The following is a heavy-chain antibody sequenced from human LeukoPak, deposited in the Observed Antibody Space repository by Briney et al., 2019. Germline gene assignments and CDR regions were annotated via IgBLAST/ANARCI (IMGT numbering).Heavy chain of an antibody. V-gene: IGHV1-18*01. CDR3: ARGNQAKIQLWLPGYYYYMDV. CDR2: ISAYNGNT. CDR1: GYTFTSYG. J-gene: IGHJ6*03. Sequence: GASVKVSCKASGYTFTSYGISWVRQAPGQGLEWMGWISAYNGNTNYAQKLQGRVTMTTDTSTSTAYMELRSLRSDDTAVYYCARGNQAKIQLWLPGYYYYMDVWGKGATVTVSS. D-gene: IGHD5-18*01.